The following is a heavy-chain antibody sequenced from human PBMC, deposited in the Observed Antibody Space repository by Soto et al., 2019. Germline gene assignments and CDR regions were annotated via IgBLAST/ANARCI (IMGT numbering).Heavy chain of an antibody. V-gene: IGHV3-7*01. J-gene: IGHJ4*02. CDR2: IKEDGSEK. CDR1: GFTFSSSW. CDR3: ARDRGYSCFDY. D-gene: IGHD5-18*01. Sequence: GGSLRLSCAASGFTFSSSWMNWVRQAPGKGLEWVAGIKEDGSEKYYVDFVKGRFTISRDNAENSLYLQMNGLRAEDTAVYYCARDRGYSCFDYWSLGTLVTVSS.